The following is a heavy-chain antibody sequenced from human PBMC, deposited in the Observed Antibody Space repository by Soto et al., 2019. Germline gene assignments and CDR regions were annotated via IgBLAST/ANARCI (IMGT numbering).Heavy chain of an antibody. V-gene: IGHV5-10-1*01. CDR1: GYSFTSYW. CDR3: ARHRRSSSDDYYYYYGMDV. Sequence: PGESLKISCNGSGYSFTSYWISWVRQMPGKGLEWMGRIDPSDSYTNYSPSFQGHVTISADKSISTAYLQWSSLKASDTAMYYCARHRRSSSDDYYYYYGMDVWGQGTTVTVSS. CDR2: IDPSDSYT. J-gene: IGHJ6*02. D-gene: IGHD6-6*01.